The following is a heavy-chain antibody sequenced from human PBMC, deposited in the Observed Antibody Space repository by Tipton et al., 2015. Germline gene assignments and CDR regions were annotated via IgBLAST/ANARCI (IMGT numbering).Heavy chain of an antibody. Sequence: TLSLTCTVSGGSISSSSYYWNWIRQPPGKGLEWIGYIYSSGSTNYAPSLESRVTMSIDTSKNQFSLTLTSVNTADTAIYYCAGGAYTYNWFDPWGQGTLVTVSS. J-gene: IGHJ5*02. V-gene: IGHV4-61*01. CDR3: AGGAYTYNWFDP. CDR1: GGSISSSSYY. CDR2: IYSSGST. D-gene: IGHD2-2*02.